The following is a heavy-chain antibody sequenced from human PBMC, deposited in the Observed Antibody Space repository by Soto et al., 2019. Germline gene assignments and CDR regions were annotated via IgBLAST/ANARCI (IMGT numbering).Heavy chain of an antibody. Sequence: QVQLQESGPGLVKPSGTLSLTCAVSGDSISNDNWLSWVRQPPGKGLEWIGEIYHSGATNYNPSLASRVTISVDRSKNQFSLGLTSMTAADPAVYFCARNGWYSLDLWGQGAMVTVSS. D-gene: IGHD6-19*01. CDR1: GDSISNDNW. CDR2: IYHSGAT. J-gene: IGHJ3*01. V-gene: IGHV4-4*02. CDR3: ARNGWYSLDL.